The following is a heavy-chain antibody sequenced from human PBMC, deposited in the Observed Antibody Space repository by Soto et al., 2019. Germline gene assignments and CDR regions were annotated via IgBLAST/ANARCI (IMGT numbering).Heavy chain of an antibody. D-gene: IGHD1-1*01. CDR2: VHFSGTI. Sequence: SETLSLTCTVSGGSISSSSFHWGWIRQPPGKGLEWIGEVHFSGTINYNPSLMSRVTISIDTSKNQFSLELRSVTAADTAFYYCARGRDLYKTGNCWGQG. J-gene: IGHJ4*02. CDR3: ARGRDLYKTGNC. CDR1: GGSISSSSFH. V-gene: IGHV4-39*07.